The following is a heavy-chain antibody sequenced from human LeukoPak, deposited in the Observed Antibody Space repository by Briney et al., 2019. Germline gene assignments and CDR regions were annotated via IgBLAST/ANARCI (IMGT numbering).Heavy chain of an antibody. J-gene: IGHJ6*03. CDR2: INHSGST. V-gene: IGHV4-34*01. CDR1: GGSFSGYY. D-gene: IGHD3-9*01. CDR3: ARGPGLRYFDWSSNYYYMDV. Sequence: SETLSLTCAVYGGSFSGYYWSWIRQPPGKGLEWIGEINHSGSTNYNPSLKSRVTISVDTSKNQFSLKLSSVTAADTAVYYRARGPGLRYFDWSSNYYYMDVWGKGTTVTISS.